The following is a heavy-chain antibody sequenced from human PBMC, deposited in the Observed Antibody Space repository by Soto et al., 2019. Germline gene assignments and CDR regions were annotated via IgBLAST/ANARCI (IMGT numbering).Heavy chain of an antibody. CDR3: AREKITGLFDY. CDR1: GGSFSGYY. J-gene: IGHJ4*02. Sequence: PSETLSLTCAVYGGSFSGYYWTWIRQPPGTGLEWIGEINHSGSTNYSPSLKSRVTISVDTSKNQFSLKLTSVTAADTAVYYCAREKITGLFDYWGQGNLVTVSS. D-gene: IGHD2-8*02. CDR2: INHSGST. V-gene: IGHV4-34*01.